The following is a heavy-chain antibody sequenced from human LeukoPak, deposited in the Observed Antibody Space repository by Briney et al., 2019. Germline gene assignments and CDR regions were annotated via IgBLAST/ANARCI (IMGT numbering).Heavy chain of an antibody. CDR1: GGTFSSYA. CDR2: IIPIFGTA. Sequence: SVKVSCKASGGTFSSYAISWVRQAPGQGLEWMGGIIPIFGTANYAQKFQGRVTITADKSTSTAYMELSSLRSEDTAVYYCARDPVAAAGAYYYYYMDVWGKGTTVTVSS. J-gene: IGHJ6*03. CDR3: ARDPVAAAGAYYYYYMDV. V-gene: IGHV1-69*06. D-gene: IGHD6-13*01.